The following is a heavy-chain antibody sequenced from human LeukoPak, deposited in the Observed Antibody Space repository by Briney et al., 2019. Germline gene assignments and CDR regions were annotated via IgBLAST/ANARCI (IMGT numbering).Heavy chain of an antibody. D-gene: IGHD5-18*01. CDR1: GFTFSTYG. Sequence: QPGGSLRLSCAASGFTFSTYGMHWVRQAPGKGLEWVAVISYDGSNKYYADSVKGRFTISRDNSKNTLYLQMNSLRAEDTAVYYCAKAYSHYYYYYMDVWGKWTTVTISS. J-gene: IGHJ6*03. V-gene: IGHV3-30*18. CDR2: ISYDGSNK. CDR3: AKAYSHYYYYYMDV.